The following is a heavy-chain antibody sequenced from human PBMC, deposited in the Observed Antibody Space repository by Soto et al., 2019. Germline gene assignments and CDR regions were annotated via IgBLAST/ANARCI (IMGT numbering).Heavy chain of an antibody. J-gene: IGHJ4*02. CDR1: GFTFTSYG. Sequence: GGSLRLSCAASGFTFTSYGMHWVRQAPGKGLEWVAVISYDGNNKYYADSVKGRFTISRDNSKNTLYLQMNSLRTEDTAVYYCAKGVVECSGGTCYIGNWGQGTLVTVSS. CDR3: AKGVVECSGGTCYIGN. CDR2: ISYDGNNK. V-gene: IGHV3-30*18. D-gene: IGHD2-15*01.